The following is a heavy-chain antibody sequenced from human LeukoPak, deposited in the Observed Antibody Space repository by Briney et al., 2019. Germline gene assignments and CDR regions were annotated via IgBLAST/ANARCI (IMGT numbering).Heavy chain of an antibody. CDR3: ATGIRGITMVRGVDY. V-gene: IGHV1-24*01. Sequence: ASVKVSCKVSGYTLTELSMHWVRQAPGKGLEWMGGFDPEDGETIYAQKFQGRVTMTEDTSTDTAYMELSSLRSEGTAVYYCATGIRGITMVRGVDYWGQGTLVTVSS. CDR1: GYTLTELS. D-gene: IGHD3-10*01. CDR2: FDPEDGET. J-gene: IGHJ4*02.